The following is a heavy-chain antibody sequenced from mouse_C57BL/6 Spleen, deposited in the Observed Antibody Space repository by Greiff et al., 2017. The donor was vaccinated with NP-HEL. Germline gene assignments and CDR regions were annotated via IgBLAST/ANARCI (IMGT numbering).Heavy chain of an antibody. Sequence: EVKLVESVAELVRPGASVKLSCTASGFNIKNTYMHWVKQRPEQGLEWIGRIDPANGHTTYAPKFQGKATITADTSSNTAYLQLSSLTSEDTAIYYCARVVTTLYFDYWGQGTTLTVSS. J-gene: IGHJ2*01. D-gene: IGHD2-2*01. V-gene: IGHV14-3*01. CDR2: IDPANGHT. CDR1: GFNIKNTY. CDR3: ARVVTTLYFDY.